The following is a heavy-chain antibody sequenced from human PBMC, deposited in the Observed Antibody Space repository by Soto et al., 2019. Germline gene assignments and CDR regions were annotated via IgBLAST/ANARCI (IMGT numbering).Heavy chain of an antibody. Sequence: SETLSLTCTVTGDAINNRSYYWGWIRQPPGKGLEWIGSIYYSGITYNNPPLKSRVSMSVDTSKNQFSLKLRSVTAADTALYYCARQRTSVVTQAYFDSWGQGSLVTVSS. V-gene: IGHV4-39*01. CDR3: ARQRTSVVTQAYFDS. J-gene: IGHJ4*02. CDR1: GDAINNRSYY. D-gene: IGHD2-21*02. CDR2: IYYSGIT.